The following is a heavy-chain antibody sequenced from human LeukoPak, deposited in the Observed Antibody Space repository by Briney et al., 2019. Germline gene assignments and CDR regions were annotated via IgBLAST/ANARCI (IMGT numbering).Heavy chain of an antibody. V-gene: IGHV1-18*01. CDR2: ISAYNGNT. D-gene: IGHD1-14*01. CDR1: GYTFTSYG. J-gene: IGHJ1*01. CDR3: ARGEWNHKLEPGYFQH. Sequence: HEASVKVSCKASGYTFTSYGISWVRQAPGQGLEWMGWISAYNGNTNYAQKLQGRVTMTRNTSISTAYMELSSLRFEDTAVYYCARGEWNHKLEPGYFQHWGQGTLVTVSS.